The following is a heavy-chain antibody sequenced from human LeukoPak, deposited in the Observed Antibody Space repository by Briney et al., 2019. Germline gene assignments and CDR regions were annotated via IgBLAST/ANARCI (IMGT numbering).Heavy chain of an antibody. D-gene: IGHD2-2*02. CDR2: IKQDGSEK. Sequence: GGSLRLSCVASGFTFSSYWMSWVRQAPGKGLEWVANIKQDGSEKYYVDSVKGRFTISRDNAKNSLFLQMNSLRAEDTAIYYCARGWGDCTTVSCYTGGDVFDMWGQGTMVTVSS. J-gene: IGHJ3*02. CDR1: GFTFSSYW. V-gene: IGHV3-7*01. CDR3: ARGWGDCTTVSCYTGGDVFDM.